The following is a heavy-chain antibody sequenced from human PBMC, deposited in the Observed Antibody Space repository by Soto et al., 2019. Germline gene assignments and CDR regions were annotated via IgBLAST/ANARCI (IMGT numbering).Heavy chain of an antibody. V-gene: IGHV4-61*01. CDR1: GDSVNSGSYY. CDR3: ARESIVGATRFDP. D-gene: IGHD1-26*01. CDR2: IYHIGTT. Sequence: SETLSLTCTVSGDSVNSGSYYWTWIRQAPGKGLEWLGYIYHIGTTRYNPSLKSRATISLDTSKSQFSLRLTSVTAADTAVYFCARESIVGATRFDPWGHGTLVTVPQ. J-gene: IGHJ5*02.